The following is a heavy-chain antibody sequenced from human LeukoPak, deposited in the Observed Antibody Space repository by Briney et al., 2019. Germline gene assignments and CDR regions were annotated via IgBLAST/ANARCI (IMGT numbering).Heavy chain of an antibody. CDR3: ARDVYDSSGYYYGSDAFDI. Sequence: SETLSLTCTVSGGSISSYYWSWLRQPAGKGLEWIGRIYTSGSTNYNPSLKSRVTMSVDTSKNQFSLKLSSVTAADTAVYYCARDVYDSSGYYYGSDAFDIWGQGTMVTVSS. CDR1: GGSISSYY. J-gene: IGHJ3*02. D-gene: IGHD3-22*01. CDR2: IYTSGST. V-gene: IGHV4-4*07.